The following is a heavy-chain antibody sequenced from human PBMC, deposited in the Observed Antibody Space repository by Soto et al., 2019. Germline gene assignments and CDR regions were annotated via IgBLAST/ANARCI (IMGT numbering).Heavy chain of an antibody. J-gene: IGHJ4*02. CDR2: TYYRSKWFN. CDR1: GDSVPSNSAL. Sequence: SQTLSLTWAISGDSVPSNSALGNCIRQSPSRGLEWMGRTYYRSKWFNNYALSVKSRITINPDTSKNQFSLQLDSVTPEDTAVYYCARGDQGFDYWGQGTLVTVSS. CDR3: ARGDQGFDY. V-gene: IGHV6-1*01. D-gene: IGHD3-16*01.